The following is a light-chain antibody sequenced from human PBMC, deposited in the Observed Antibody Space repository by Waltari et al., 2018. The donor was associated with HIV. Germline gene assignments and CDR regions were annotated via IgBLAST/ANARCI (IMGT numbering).Light chain of an antibody. CDR3: AAWDDSLSGVV. J-gene: IGLJ2*01. Sequence: QSVLTQPPSASGTPGQRVTISCSGSSSNIGSHYVYWYQQLPGTAPKLLIYRNNPRPSGVPDLFSCSKSGTSASLAISGLRSEDEADYYCAAWDDSLSGVVIGGGTKLTVL. V-gene: IGLV1-47*01. CDR1: SSNIGSHY. CDR2: RNN.